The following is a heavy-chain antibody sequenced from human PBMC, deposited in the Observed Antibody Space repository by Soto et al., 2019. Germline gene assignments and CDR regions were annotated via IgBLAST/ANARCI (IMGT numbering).Heavy chain of an antibody. CDR1: GGTFSSYA. Sequence: SVKVSCKASGGTFSSYAISWVRQAPGQGLEWMGGIIPIFGTANYAQKFQGRVTITADESTSTAYMELSSPRSEDTAVYYCARVYGYSYGTNYFDYWGQGTLVTVSS. D-gene: IGHD5-18*01. J-gene: IGHJ4*02. CDR3: ARVYGYSYGTNYFDY. V-gene: IGHV1-69*13. CDR2: IIPIFGTA.